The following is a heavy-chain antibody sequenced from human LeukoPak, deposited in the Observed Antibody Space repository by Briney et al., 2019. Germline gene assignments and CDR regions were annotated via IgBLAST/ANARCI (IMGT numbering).Heavy chain of an antibody. V-gene: IGHV1-18*04. Sequence: GASVKVSCKASGYTFTGYYMHWVRQAPGQGLEWMGWISAYNGNTNYAQKLQGRVTMTTDTSTSTAYMELRSLRSDDTAVYYCARDARAESYDFWSGYYRQEGNNWFDPWGQGTLVTVSS. D-gene: IGHD3-3*01. CDR1: GYTFTGYY. J-gene: IGHJ5*02. CDR2: ISAYNGNT. CDR3: ARDARAESYDFWSGYYRQEGNNWFDP.